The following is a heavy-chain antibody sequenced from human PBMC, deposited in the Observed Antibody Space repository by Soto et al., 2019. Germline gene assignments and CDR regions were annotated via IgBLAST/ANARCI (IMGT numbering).Heavy chain of an antibody. CDR3: ARHVLQIAVTNKDRFDE. CDR1: GGSISSSSYY. J-gene: IGHJ4*02. Sequence: SETLSLTCTVSGGSISSSSYYWGWIRQPPGKGLEWIGSIYYSGSTYYNPSLKSRVTISVDTSKNQFSLKLSSVTAADTAVYYCARHVLQIAVTNKDRFDERGQGTLVTVSS. V-gene: IGHV4-39*01. CDR2: IYYSGST. D-gene: IGHD4-17*01.